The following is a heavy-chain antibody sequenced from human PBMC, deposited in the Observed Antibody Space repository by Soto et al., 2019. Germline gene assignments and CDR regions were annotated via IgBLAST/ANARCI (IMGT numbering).Heavy chain of an antibody. CDR2: IWYDGTKR. CDR3: ARDVVTAVAGSVKFFDP. J-gene: IGHJ5*02. D-gene: IGHD6-19*01. CDR1: GFSLRTSG. Sequence: QVQLVESGGGVVQSGRSLTLSCAASGFSLRTSGMHWLRRAPGNGLEWVGFIWYDGTKRFYANSVKGRSTISKDNSNNILYLQMSGLRAEDTAVYYCARDVVTAVAGSVKFFDPWGQGTLVTVSS. V-gene: IGHV3-33*01.